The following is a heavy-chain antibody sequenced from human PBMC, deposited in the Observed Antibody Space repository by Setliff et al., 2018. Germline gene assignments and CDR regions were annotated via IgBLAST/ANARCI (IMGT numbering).Heavy chain of an antibody. CDR2: VYYSGTA. D-gene: IGHD5-12*01. CDR3: ARGGTFRYFDF. Sequence: SETLSLTCTVSDGSLSTYYWSWIRQPPGKGLEFIGYVYYSGTANYSPSLRSRLTISVDTSKNQFSLKLRPVTAADTAVYYCARGGTFRYFDFWGQGAPVTAPQ. V-gene: IGHV4-59*01. CDR1: DGSLSTYY. J-gene: IGHJ4*02.